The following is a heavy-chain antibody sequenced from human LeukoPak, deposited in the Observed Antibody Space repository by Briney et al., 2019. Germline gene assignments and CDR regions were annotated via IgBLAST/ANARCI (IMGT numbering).Heavy chain of an antibody. CDR2: ISYDGSNK. D-gene: IGHD2-2*01. J-gene: IGHJ4*02. V-gene: IGHV3-30*18. CDR1: GFTFSSYG. CDR3: AKGSIRRYQPLPSGVDY. Sequence: GGSLRLSCAASGFTFSSYGMHWVRQAPGKGLEWVAVISYDGSNKYYADSVKGRFTNSRDNSKNTLYLQMNSLRAEDTAVYYCAKGSIRRYQPLPSGVDYWGQGTLVTVSS.